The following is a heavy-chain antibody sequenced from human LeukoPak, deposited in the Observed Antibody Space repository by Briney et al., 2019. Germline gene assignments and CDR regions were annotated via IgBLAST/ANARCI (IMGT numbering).Heavy chain of an antibody. CDR1: GGSFNFYF. CDR2: IDNRGST. D-gene: IGHD7-27*01. J-gene: IGHJ4*02. V-gene: IGHV4-34*01. Sequence: SETLSLTCTVSGGSFNFYFWHWLRQPSGKGLEWLADIDNRGSTQYNPSLRGRGIISVDTSRNHVSLRLTSVTAADTAVYFCARDFNWGFQWGPGTLVTVSS. CDR3: ARDFNWGFQ.